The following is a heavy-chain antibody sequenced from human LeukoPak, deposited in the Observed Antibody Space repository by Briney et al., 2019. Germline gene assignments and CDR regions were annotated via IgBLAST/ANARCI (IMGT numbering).Heavy chain of an antibody. CDR2: IYYSGST. CDR3: ARDRGYDSPAFDI. J-gene: IGHJ3*02. V-gene: IGHV4-61*01. CDR1: GGSISSSSYY. Sequence: SETLSLTCTVSGGSISSSSYYWSWIRQPPGKGLEWIGYIYYSGSTNYNPSLKSRVTISVDTSKNQFSLKLSSVTAADTAVYYCARDRGYDSPAFDIWGQGTMVTVSS. D-gene: IGHD5-12*01.